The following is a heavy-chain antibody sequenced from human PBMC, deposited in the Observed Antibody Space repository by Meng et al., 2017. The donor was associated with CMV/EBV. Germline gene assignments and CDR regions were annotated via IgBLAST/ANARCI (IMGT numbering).Heavy chain of an antibody. J-gene: IGHJ6*02. D-gene: IGHD2-15*01. CDR2: IRSKANSYAT. CDR1: GFTFSGSA. V-gene: IGHV3-73*01. CDR3: TSSPRYCSGGSCYLNGMDV. Sequence: GGSLRLSCAASGFTFSGSAMHWVRQASGKGLEWVGRIRSKANSYATAYAASVKGRFTISRDDSKNTAYLQMNSLKTEDTAVYYCTSSPRYCSGGSCYLNGMDVWGQGTTVTVSS.